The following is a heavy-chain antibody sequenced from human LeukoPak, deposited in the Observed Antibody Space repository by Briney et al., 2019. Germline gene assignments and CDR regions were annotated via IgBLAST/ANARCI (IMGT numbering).Heavy chain of an antibody. CDR3: ARLDTIFGVAKGFDD. D-gene: IGHD3-3*01. Sequence: SETLSLTCAVSGDSISSSNWWSWVRQPPGKGLEWIGEIYHSGRTNYNPSLKSRVTISVDTSKNQFSLKLTSVTAADTALYYCARLDTIFGVAKGFDDWGQGTLVTVSS. CDR2: IYHSGRT. V-gene: IGHV4-4*02. J-gene: IGHJ4*02. CDR1: GDSISSSNW.